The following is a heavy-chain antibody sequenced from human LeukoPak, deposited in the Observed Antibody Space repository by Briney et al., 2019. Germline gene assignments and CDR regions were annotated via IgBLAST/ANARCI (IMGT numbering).Heavy chain of an antibody. J-gene: IGHJ4*02. CDR3: VRDGAHYDLDY. Sequence: GGSLRLSCAASGFTFSNYWMSWVRQAPGKGLEWVAHIKPDGSEKNYVDSVKGRFTLFRDDAKNSVYLQMNSLRVEDTAMYYCVRDGAHYDLDYWGQGTLATVSS. CDR1: GFTFSNYW. V-gene: IGHV3-7*01. CDR2: IKPDGSEK. D-gene: IGHD4-17*01.